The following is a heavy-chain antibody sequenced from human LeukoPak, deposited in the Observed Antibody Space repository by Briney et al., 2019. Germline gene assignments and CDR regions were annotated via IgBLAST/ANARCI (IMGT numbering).Heavy chain of an antibody. D-gene: IGHD3-10*01. J-gene: IGHJ4*02. CDR3: ARALQHYFGSGGSDY. V-gene: IGHV4-4*02. CDR2: IYHSGST. Sequence: PSETLSLTCAVSGGSIGSDNWWGWVRQTPGKGLEWIGEIYHSGSTNYNPSLKSRVTISVDNSKNQFSLKLSSVTAPDTAVYYCARALQHYFGSGGSDYWGQGTLVTVSS. CDR1: GGSIGSDNW.